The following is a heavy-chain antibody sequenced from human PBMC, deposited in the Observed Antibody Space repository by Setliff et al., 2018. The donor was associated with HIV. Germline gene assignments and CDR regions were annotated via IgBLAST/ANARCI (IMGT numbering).Heavy chain of an antibody. CDR1: GFTFSDYA. Sequence: GGSLRLSCAASGFTFSDYAMSWVRQAPGKGLEWVSYISGTGSTKYSADSVKGRFTISRDNANNSLNLQMNSLRAQDTAIYYCARQRPGITVFGAATDAFDVWGLGTAVTVSS. D-gene: IGHD3-3*01. J-gene: IGHJ3*01. CDR3: ARQRPGITVFGAATDAFDV. V-gene: IGHV3-11*04. CDR2: ISGTGSTK.